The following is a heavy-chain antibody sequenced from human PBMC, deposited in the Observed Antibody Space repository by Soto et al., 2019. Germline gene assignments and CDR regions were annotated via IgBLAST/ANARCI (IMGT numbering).Heavy chain of an antibody. V-gene: IGHV4-30-2*01. J-gene: IGHJ4*02. CDR3: AGSSGYYRY. CDR2: LYHSGST. CDR1: GGSISSGGYS. D-gene: IGHD3-22*01. Sequence: QLQLQESGSGLVKPSQTLSLTCAVSGGSISSGGYSWSWIWQPPGKGLEWIGYLYHSGSTSYNPSLHSRVSIAVDRCKNQFSLKLGSVAAAETAVNYCAGSSGYYRYWGQGTLVTVSS.